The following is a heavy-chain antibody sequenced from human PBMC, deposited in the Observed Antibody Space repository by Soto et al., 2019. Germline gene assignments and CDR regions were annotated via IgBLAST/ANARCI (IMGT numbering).Heavy chain of an antibody. CDR3: ARHGSTSSHYYYYGMDV. J-gene: IGHJ6*02. Sequence: SETLSLTCTVSGGSISSSSYYWGWIRQPPGQGLEWIGSIYYSGSTYYNPSLKSRVTISVDTSKNQFSLKLSSVTAADTAVYYCARHGSTSSHYYYYGMDVWGQGTTVTVSS. CDR1: GGSISSSSYY. D-gene: IGHD2-2*01. V-gene: IGHV4-39*01. CDR2: IYYSGST.